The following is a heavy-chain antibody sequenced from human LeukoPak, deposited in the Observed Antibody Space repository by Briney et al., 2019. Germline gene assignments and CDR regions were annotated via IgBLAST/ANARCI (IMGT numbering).Heavy chain of an antibody. CDR3: ARHLGSYSSGAYFDY. V-gene: IGHV5-51*01. D-gene: IGHD3-22*01. Sequence: GESLKISCKGSGYSFTSYWIGWVRQMPGKGLEWMGIMYPGDSDTRYSPSFQGQVTISADKSISTAYLQWSSLKASDTAMYYCARHLGSYSSGAYFDYWGQGTLVTVSS. CDR2: MYPGDSDT. J-gene: IGHJ4*02. CDR1: GYSFTSYW.